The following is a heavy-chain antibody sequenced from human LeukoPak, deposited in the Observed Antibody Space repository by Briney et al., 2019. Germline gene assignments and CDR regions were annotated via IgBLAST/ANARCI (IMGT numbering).Heavy chain of an antibody. CDR2: FDPEDGET. Sequence: ASVKVSCKVSGYTLTELSMHWVRQAPGKGLEWMGGFDPEDGETIYAQKFQGRVTMTEDTSTDAAYMELSSLRSEDTAVYYCATAKSRSGSLLFDPWGQGTLVTVSS. CDR3: ATAKSRSGSLLFDP. CDR1: GYTLTELS. D-gene: IGHD3-10*01. J-gene: IGHJ5*02. V-gene: IGHV1-24*01.